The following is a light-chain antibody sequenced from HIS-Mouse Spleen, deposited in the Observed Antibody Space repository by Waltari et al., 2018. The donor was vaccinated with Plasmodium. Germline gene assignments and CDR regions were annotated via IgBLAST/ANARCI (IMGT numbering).Light chain of an antibody. Sequence: QSVLTQPPSASGTTGQRVPISCSGSSSNIGSNYIYCSQQLPGTAPKLLTYRNNQRPSGVPDRFSGSKSGTSASLAISGLRSEDEADYYCAAWDDSLSGPVFGGGTKLTVL. J-gene: IGLJ3*02. CDR1: SSNIGSNY. V-gene: IGLV1-47*01. CDR2: RNN. CDR3: AAWDDSLSGPV.